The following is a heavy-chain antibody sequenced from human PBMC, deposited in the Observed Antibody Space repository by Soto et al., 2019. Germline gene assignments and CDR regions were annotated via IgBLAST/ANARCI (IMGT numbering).Heavy chain of an antibody. D-gene: IGHD5-12*01. Sequence: SETLSLTCAVYGGSFSGYYWTWIRQPPGTGLEWIGEINHSGSTNYNPSLKSRVTISVDTSKNQFSLRAEDTAVYYCAKAPYSGYEIDYWGQGTLVTVSS. CDR2: INHSGST. CDR3: AKAPYSGYEIDY. CDR1: GGSFSGYY. J-gene: IGHJ4*02. V-gene: IGHV4-34*01.